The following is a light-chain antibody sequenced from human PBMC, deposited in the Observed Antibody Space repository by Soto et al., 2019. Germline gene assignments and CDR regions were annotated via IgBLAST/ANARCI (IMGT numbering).Light chain of an antibody. V-gene: IGLV2-14*01. Sequence: QSALTQPASVSGSPGQSITISCTGTSSDVGGYNYVSWYQQHPGKAPKLMIYEVSKRPSGVSTRFSGSKSGNTASLTISGLQAEDEADYYCSSDTSSSTVFGTGTKVTFL. CDR3: SSDTSSSTV. J-gene: IGLJ1*01. CDR2: EVS. CDR1: SSDVGGYNY.